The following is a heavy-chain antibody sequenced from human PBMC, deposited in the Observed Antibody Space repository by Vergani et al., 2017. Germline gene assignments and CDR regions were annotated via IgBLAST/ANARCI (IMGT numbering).Heavy chain of an antibody. CDR2: IYPADSDT. V-gene: IGHV5-51*01. CDR1: GYSFGNYW. Sequence: EVELVQSGPEMRKPGESLKISCKGSGYSFGNYWIGWVRQMPGKGLECMGIIYPADSDTRYSPSFQGQVTISADKSISTAFLQWDSLKASDTALYYCARHTTSTDSWGQGTLVTVSS. D-gene: IGHD1-1*01. CDR3: ARHTTSTDS. J-gene: IGHJ4*02.